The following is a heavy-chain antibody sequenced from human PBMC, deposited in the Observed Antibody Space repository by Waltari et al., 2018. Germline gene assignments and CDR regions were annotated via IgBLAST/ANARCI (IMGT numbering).Heavy chain of an antibody. Sequence: QVPLVQSGAAVKEPGSSVKVSCKASRVPFSLFGLPWLRQAPGQGLEWMGRIIPMDGVTNYAQKFQGRVTISADKSTYTAYMDLSSLTSEDTAVYFCARDLGTTVTEPYFDSWGQGTLVTVSS. D-gene: IGHD4-17*01. J-gene: IGHJ4*02. CDR2: IIPMDGVT. CDR3: ARDLGTTVTEPYFDS. CDR1: RVPFSLFG. V-gene: IGHV1-69*04.